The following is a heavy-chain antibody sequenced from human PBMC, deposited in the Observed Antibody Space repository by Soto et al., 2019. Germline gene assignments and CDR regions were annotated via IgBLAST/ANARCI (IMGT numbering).Heavy chain of an antibody. V-gene: IGHV1-18*04. J-gene: IGHJ6*02. D-gene: IGHD2-15*01. CDR3: AREVGHMDD. CDR2: VSRYNGDT. Sequence: ASVKVSCKASGYTFTTYGINWVRQAPGQGLECMGWVSRYNGDTTYGQKVQGRVTMNKEPSTTTAYRELRSLKSNDTAVYYWAREVGHMDDWGQGATVTVSS. CDR1: GYTFTTYG.